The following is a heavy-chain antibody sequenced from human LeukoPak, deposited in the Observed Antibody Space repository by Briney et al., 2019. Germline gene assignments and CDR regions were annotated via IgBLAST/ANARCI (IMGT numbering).Heavy chain of an antibody. Sequence: PGGSLRLSCAASGFTFSTYWMHWVRQAPGKGLVWVSRINGDGGSRNYADSVKGRFTISRDNAKNMVYLQMNSLRAEDTAVYYCARAFGSGSQVINYFDFWGQGTLVTVSS. J-gene: IGHJ4*02. CDR2: INGDGGSR. CDR1: GFTFSTYW. D-gene: IGHD3-10*01. V-gene: IGHV3-74*01. CDR3: ARAFGSGSQVINYFDF.